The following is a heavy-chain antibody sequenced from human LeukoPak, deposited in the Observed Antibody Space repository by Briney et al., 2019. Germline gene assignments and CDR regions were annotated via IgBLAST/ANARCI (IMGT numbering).Heavy chain of an antibody. CDR2: ISWNSGSI. Sequence: GGSLRLSCAASGFTFDDYAMHWVRQAPGKGLEWVSGISWNSGSIGYADSVKGRFTISRDNAKNSLYLQMNSLRAEDMALYYCAKDIREQQLVLDYWGQGTLVTVSS. V-gene: IGHV3-9*03. CDR1: GFTFDDYA. J-gene: IGHJ4*02. CDR3: AKDIREQQLVLDY. D-gene: IGHD6-13*01.